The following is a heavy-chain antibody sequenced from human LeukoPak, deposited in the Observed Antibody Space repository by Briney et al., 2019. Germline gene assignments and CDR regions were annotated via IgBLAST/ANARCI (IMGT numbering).Heavy chain of an antibody. CDR1: GFPFSSYS. V-gene: IGHV3-48*04. CDR2: ISSLSGTI. Sequence: GGSLRLSCAASGFPFSSYSMNWVRQAPGEGLEWVSYISSLSGTIYYADSVKGRFTISRDNAKNTLYLQMNSLRAEDTAVYYCARKGAVAGTLDYWGQGTLVTVSS. CDR3: ARKGAVAGTLDY. D-gene: IGHD6-19*01. J-gene: IGHJ4*02.